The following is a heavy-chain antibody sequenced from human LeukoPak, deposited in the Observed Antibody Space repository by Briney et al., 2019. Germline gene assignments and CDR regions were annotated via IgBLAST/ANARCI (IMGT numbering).Heavy chain of an antibody. Sequence: SETLSLTCTVSGYSISTGYYWSWIRQSPGKGLECIGYIHYTGSTNYNPSLKSRVTISVETSKNQFSLKLKSVTAADTAVYYCARGGYYGSGNDFRFDPWGQGTLVTVSS. CDR2: IHYTGST. J-gene: IGHJ5*02. D-gene: IGHD3-10*01. V-gene: IGHV4-61*01. CDR3: ARGGYYGSGNDFRFDP. CDR1: GYSISTGYY.